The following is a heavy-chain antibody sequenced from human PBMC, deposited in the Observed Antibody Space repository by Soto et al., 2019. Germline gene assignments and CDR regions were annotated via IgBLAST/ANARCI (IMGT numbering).Heavy chain of an antibody. CDR3: ARVRGAAAAYDY. J-gene: IGHJ4*02. CDR2: ISYDGSNK. V-gene: IGHV3-30-3*01. D-gene: IGHD6-13*01. Sequence: QVQLVESGGGVVQPGRSLRLSCAASGFTFSSYAIHWVRQAPGNGLEWVAVISYDGSNKYYADSVKGRFTISRDNSKNTLYLQMNSLRAEDTAVYYCARVRGAAAAYDYWGQGTLVTVSS. CDR1: GFTFSSYA.